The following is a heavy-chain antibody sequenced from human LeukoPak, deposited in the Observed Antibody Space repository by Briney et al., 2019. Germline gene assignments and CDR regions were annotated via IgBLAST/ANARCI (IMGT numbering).Heavy chain of an antibody. CDR3: ARVARNPKQLWSQDLFDI. CDR2: ISSSSSYI. CDR1: GFTFSSYS. D-gene: IGHD5-18*01. J-gene: IGHJ3*02. V-gene: IGHV3-21*01. Sequence: PGGSLRLSCAASGFTFSSYSMNWVRQAPGKGLEWVSSISSSSSYIYYADSVKGRFTISRDNAKNSLYLQMNSLRAEDTAVYYCARVARNPKQLWSQDLFDIGAQGKMVTFSS.